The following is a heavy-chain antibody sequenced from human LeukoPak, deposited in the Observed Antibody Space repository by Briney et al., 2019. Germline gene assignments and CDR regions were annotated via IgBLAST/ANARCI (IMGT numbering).Heavy chain of an antibody. CDR3: AREGVARGNDY. Sequence: VQPGRSLRLSCAVSGFTFSSYGMHWVRQAPGKGLGWVAVIWYDGSNKYYADSVKGRFTISRDNSKNTLYLQMNSLRAEDTAVYYCAREGVARGNDYWGQGTLVTVSS. J-gene: IGHJ4*02. V-gene: IGHV3-33*01. CDR2: IWYDGSNK. CDR1: GFTFSSYG. D-gene: IGHD2-15*01.